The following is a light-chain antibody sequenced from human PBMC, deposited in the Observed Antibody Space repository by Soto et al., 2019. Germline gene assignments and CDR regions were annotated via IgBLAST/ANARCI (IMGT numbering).Light chain of an antibody. J-gene: IGKJ5*01. CDR1: QVISTS. V-gene: IGKV1-9*01. CDR3: QQLFDSPIN. CDR2: AAS. Sequence: DIQLTHSPSVRSPSIGESVTITCLASQVISTSLAWYQVKPGKAPKLLIYAASTLASGVPSRFSATVSGTEFSLTITSLQPEDFATYYCQQLFDSPINFGQGTRLEIK.